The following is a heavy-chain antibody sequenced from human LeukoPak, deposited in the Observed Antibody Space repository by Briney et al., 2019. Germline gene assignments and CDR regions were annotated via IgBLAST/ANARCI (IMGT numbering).Heavy chain of an antibody. CDR1: GGTFSSYA. CDR3: ARARYSYGRFGYYGMDV. D-gene: IGHD5-18*01. CDR2: IIPILGIA. Sequence: SVKVSCKASGGTFSSYAISWVRQAPGQGLEWMGRIIPILGIANYAQKFQGRVTITADESTSTAYMELSSLRSEDTAVYYCARARYSYGRFGYYGMDVWGQGTTVTVSS. V-gene: IGHV1-69*04. J-gene: IGHJ6*02.